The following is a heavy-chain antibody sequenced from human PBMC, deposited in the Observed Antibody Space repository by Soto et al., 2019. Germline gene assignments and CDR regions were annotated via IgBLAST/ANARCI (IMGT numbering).Heavy chain of an antibody. CDR2: INSDGSST. D-gene: IGHD3-16*02. V-gene: IGHV3-74*01. CDR1: GFTFSSYW. Sequence: EVQLVESGGGLVQPGGSLRLSCAASGFTFSSYWMHWVRQAPGKGLVWVSRINSDGSSTSYADSVKGRFTISRDNAKNTLYLQMNSLIAEDTAVYYCARVGRVIRDAFDLWGQGTMVTVSS. CDR3: ARVGRVIRDAFDL. J-gene: IGHJ3*01.